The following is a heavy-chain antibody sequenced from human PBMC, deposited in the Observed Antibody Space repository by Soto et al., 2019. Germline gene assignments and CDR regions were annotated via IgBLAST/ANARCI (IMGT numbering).Heavy chain of an antibody. Sequence: QVLLVQSGAEVKEPGTSVRVSCKASGYTFTTYGIAWVRQAPGQGPEWMGWISVYNGNTNSAEKVRGRLTMTTDRYNNTAYMDLRSLRSDDTAVYYCARGAYCGGDCYNYDAFDIWGQGTMVTVSS. J-gene: IGHJ3*02. V-gene: IGHV1-18*01. CDR3: ARGAYCGGDCYNYDAFDI. CDR2: ISVYNGNT. D-gene: IGHD2-21*02. CDR1: GYTFTTYG.